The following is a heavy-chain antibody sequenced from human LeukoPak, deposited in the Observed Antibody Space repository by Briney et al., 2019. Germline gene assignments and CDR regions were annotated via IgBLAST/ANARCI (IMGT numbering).Heavy chain of an antibody. J-gene: IGHJ4*02. Sequence: GASVKVSCKASGYTFTGYNIHWVXXAPGQGLEWMGWINPNSGGTNYAQKFQGRVTMTRDTSISTAYMELNRLRSDDTAVYYCATDYGDHESVYWGQGTLVTVSS. V-gene: IGHV1-2*02. CDR1: GYTFTGYN. D-gene: IGHD4-17*01. CDR3: ATDYGDHESVY. CDR2: INPNSGGT.